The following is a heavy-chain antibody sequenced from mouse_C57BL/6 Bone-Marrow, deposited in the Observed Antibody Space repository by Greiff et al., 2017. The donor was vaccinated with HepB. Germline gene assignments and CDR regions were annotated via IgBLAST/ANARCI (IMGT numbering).Heavy chain of an antibody. V-gene: IGHV1-55*01. CDR2: IYPRSGNT. J-gene: IGHJ2*01. Sequence: QVQLQQPGAELVKPGASVKMSCKASGYTFTSYWITWVKQRPGQGLEWIGDIYPRSGNTYYNEKFKGKATLTADKSSSTAYMELRSLTSEDSAVYFCASSGLYYDYWGQGTTLTVSS. D-gene: IGHD3-1*01. CDR3: ASSGLYYDY. CDR1: GYTFTSYW.